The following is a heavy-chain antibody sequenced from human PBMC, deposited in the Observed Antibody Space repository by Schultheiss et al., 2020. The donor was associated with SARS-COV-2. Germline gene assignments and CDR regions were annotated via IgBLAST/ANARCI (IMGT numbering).Heavy chain of an antibody. V-gene: IGHV4-4*02. CDR2: INYRGNT. J-gene: IGHJ5*02. Sequence: SETLSLTCAVSGGSISSSNWWSWVRQPPGKGLEWIGYINYRGNTNYNPSLKSRVTMSVETSKNQFSLRLRSVTAADSAVYYCAREDLRTSWYDGNWFDPWGQGTLVTVSS. D-gene: IGHD6-13*01. CDR1: GGSISSSNW. CDR3: AREDLRTSWYDGNWFDP.